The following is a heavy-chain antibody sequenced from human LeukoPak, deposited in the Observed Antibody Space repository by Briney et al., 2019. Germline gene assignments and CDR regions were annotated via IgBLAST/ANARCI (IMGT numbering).Heavy chain of an antibody. Sequence: PGGSLRLSCAASGFTFSSYWMHWVRQGPGKGLVWVSRISSDGSTTSYADSVKGRFTISRDNAKNTLYLQMNSLRVEDTAVYYCARDSRYYYDSRNYDNVAFDMWGQGTMATVSS. D-gene: IGHD3-10*01. CDR2: ISSDGSTT. CDR3: ARDSRYYYDSRNYDNVAFDM. J-gene: IGHJ3*02. V-gene: IGHV3-74*01. CDR1: GFTFSSYW.